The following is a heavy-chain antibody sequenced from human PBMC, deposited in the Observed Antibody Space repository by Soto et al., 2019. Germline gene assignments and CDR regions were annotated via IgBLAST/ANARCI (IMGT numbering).Heavy chain of an antibody. Sequence: ASETLSLTCAVYGGSFSGYYWSWIRRPPGKGLEWIGEINHSGSTNYNPSLKSRVTISVDTSKNQFSLKLSSVTAADTAVYYCARMERYGGYVSYFDYWGQGTLVTVSS. CDR1: GGSFSGYY. J-gene: IGHJ4*02. CDR2: INHSGST. V-gene: IGHV4-34*01. D-gene: IGHD5-12*01. CDR3: ARMERYGGYVSYFDY.